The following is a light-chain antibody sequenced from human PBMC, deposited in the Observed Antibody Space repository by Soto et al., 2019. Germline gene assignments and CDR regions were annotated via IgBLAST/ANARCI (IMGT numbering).Light chain of an antibody. CDR3: QTWGTGIHL. CDR2: LNSDGSH. CDR1: SGHISYA. J-gene: IGLJ2*01. Sequence: QSVLTQSPSASASLGASVKLTCTLSSGHISYAIAWHQQQPEKGPRYLMKLNSDGSHSKGDGIPDRFSGSSSGAERYLTISSLQSEDEADYYCQTWGTGIHLFGGGTKVTVL. V-gene: IGLV4-69*01.